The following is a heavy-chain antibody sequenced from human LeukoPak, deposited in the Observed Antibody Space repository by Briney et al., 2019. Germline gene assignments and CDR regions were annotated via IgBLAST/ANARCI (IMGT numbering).Heavy chain of an antibody. D-gene: IGHD5-12*01. Sequence: GGSLRLSCAASGFTFNNYWMSWVRQAPGKGLEWVANIKQDGSEKHYVDSVKGRFTISRDNAKNSLYLQMNSLEAEDTAVYYCARGFDDYEWSASDIWGQGTMVTVSS. CDR2: IKQDGSEK. V-gene: IGHV3-7*01. CDR3: ARGFDDYEWSASDI. J-gene: IGHJ3*02. CDR1: GFTFNNYW.